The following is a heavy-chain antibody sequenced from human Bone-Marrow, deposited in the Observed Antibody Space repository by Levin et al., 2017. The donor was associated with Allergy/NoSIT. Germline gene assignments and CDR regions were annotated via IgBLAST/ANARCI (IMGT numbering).Heavy chain of an antibody. CDR3: ARETTYYDILTGYSLDY. J-gene: IGHJ4*02. CDR1: GYTFTGYY. V-gene: IGHV1-2*02. Sequence: ASVKVSCKASGYTFTGYYMHWVRQAPGQGLEWMGWINPNSGGTNYAQKFQGRVTMTRDTSISTAYMELSRLRSDDTAVYYCARETTYYDILTGYSLDYWGQGTLVTVSS. D-gene: IGHD3-9*01. CDR2: INPNSGGT.